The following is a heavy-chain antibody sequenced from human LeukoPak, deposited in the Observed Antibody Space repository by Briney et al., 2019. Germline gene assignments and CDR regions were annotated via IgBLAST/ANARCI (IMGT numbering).Heavy chain of an antibody. D-gene: IGHD2-15*01. CDR2: ISSSSSYI. V-gene: IGHV3-21*01. J-gene: IGHJ4*02. CDR3: ARPYCSGGNCYSIDY. Sequence: PGGSLRLSCAASRFTFSTYTMDWVRQAPGKGLEWVSSISSSSSYIYYADSVKGRLTISRDNAKNSLYLQMNSLRAEDTAVYYCARPYCSGGNCYSIDYWGQGTLVTVSS. CDR1: RFTFSTYT.